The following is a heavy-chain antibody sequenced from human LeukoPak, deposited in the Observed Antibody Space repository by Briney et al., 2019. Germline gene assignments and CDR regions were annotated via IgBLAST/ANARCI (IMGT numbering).Heavy chain of an antibody. CDR1: GGSISSYY. V-gene: IGHV4-59*01. D-gene: IGHD6-6*01. CDR3: AVAFASSPYYFDY. CDR2: IYYSGST. J-gene: IGHJ4*02. Sequence: PSETLSLTCTVSGGSISSYYWSWIRQPPGKGLEWIGYIYYSGSTNYNPSLKSRVTISVETSKNQFSLKLSSVTAADTAVYYCAVAFASSPYYFDYWGQGTLVTVSS.